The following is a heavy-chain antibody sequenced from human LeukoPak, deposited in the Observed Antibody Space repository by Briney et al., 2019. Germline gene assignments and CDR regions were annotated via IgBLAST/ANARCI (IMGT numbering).Heavy chain of an antibody. J-gene: IGHJ4*02. V-gene: IGHV4-34*01. CDR1: GGSFSGYY. CDR2: INHSGST. D-gene: IGHD2-2*02. Sequence: SETLSLTCAVYGGSFSGYYWSWIRQPPGKGLEWIGEINHSGSTNYNPSLKSRVTISVDTSKNQFSLKLSSVTAADTAVYYCARGYRYCSSTSCYTRESDYWGQGTLVTVSS. CDR3: ARGYRYCSSTSCYTRESDY.